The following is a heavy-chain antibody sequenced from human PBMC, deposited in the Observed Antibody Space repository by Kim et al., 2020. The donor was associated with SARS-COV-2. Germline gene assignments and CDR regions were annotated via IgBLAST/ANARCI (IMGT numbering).Heavy chain of an antibody. J-gene: IGHJ6*03. CDR2: ISWNSGSI. Sequence: GGSLRLSCAASGFTFDDYAMHWVRQAPGKGLEWVSGISWNSGSIGYADSVKGRFTISRDNAKNSLYLQMNSLRAEDTALYYCAKDTRLFGYYYYMDVWGKGTTVTVSS. D-gene: IGHD2-21*01. V-gene: IGHV3-9*01. CDR1: GFTFDDYA. CDR3: AKDTRLFGYYYYMDV.